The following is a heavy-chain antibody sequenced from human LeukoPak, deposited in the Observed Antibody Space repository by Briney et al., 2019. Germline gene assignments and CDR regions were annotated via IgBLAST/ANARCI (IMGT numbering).Heavy chain of an antibody. CDR1: GGSFSGYY. CDR3: ASLGRIFGVAY. D-gene: IGHD3-3*01. V-gene: IGHV4-34*01. Sequence: SETLSLTCAVYGGSFSGYYWSRIRQPPGKGLEWIGEINHSGSTNYNPSLKSRVTISVDTSKNQFSLKLSSVTAADTAVYYCASLGRIFGVAYWGQGTLVTVSS. CDR2: INHSGST. J-gene: IGHJ4*02.